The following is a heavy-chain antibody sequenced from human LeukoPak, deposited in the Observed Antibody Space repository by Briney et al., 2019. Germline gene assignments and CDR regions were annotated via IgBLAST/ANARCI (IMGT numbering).Heavy chain of an antibody. J-gene: IGHJ6*03. CDR3: ARGGVVAPTRYYRDV. Sequence: GGSLRLSCAASGFTFSSYSMNWVRQAPGKGLEWVSYISSSSSTIYYADSVKGRFTISRDNAKNSLYLQMNSLRAEDTAVYYCARGGVVAPTRYYRDVGGKGPRATVPS. CDR2: ISSSSSTI. D-gene: IGHD2-15*01. V-gene: IGHV3-48*01. CDR1: GFTFSSYS.